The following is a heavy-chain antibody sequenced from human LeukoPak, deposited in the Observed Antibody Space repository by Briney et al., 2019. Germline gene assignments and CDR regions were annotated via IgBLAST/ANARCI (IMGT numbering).Heavy chain of an antibody. CDR2: ISYDGSNK. V-gene: IGHV3-30-3*01. D-gene: IGHD5-18*01. CDR1: GFTFSSYA. Sequence: QPGGSLRLSCAASGFTFSSYAMHWVRQAPGKGLEWVAVISYDGSNKYYADSVKGRFTISRDNSKNTLYLQMNSLRAEDTAVYYCAGDARIQLWFNFDYWGQGTLVTVSS. J-gene: IGHJ4*02. CDR3: AGDARIQLWFNFDY.